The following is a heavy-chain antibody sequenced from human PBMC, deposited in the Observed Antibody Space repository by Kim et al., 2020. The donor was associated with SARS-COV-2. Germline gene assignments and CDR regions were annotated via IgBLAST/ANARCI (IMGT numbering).Heavy chain of an antibody. V-gene: IGHV4-59*01. CDR3: APLRSVRAPRDY. CDR2: IYYSGST. D-gene: IGHD1-26*01. Sequence: SETLSLTCTVSGGSISSYYWSWIRQPPGKGLEWIGYIYYSGSTNYNPALQSRVTISVDTSKKQFSLKLSSVTAADTAVYYCAPLRSVRAPRDYWGQGTLVTVSS. CDR1: GGSISSYY. J-gene: IGHJ4*02.